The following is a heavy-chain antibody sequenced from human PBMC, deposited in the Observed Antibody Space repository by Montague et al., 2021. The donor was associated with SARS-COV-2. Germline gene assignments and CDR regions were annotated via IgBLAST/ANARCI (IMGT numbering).Heavy chain of an antibody. J-gene: IGHJ4*02. CDR2: IYRSGST. V-gene: IGHV4-38-2*02. CDR3: ARDVRYYDFWSGRAQTSPDY. D-gene: IGHD3-3*01. CDR1: GYSISGGYY. Sequence: SETLSLTCTVSGYSISGGYYWGWIRQPPGKGLEWIGSIYRSGSTXXNPSLKSRVTISVDTSKNQFSLKLSSVTAADTAVYYCARDVRYYDFWSGRAQTSPDYWGQGTLVTVSS.